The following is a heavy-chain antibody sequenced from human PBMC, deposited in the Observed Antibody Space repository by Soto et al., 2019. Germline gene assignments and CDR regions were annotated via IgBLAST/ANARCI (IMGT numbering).Heavy chain of an antibody. J-gene: IGHJ5*02. CDR1: GGTFSSYA. CDR2: IILIFGTA. Sequence: ASVKVSCKASGGTFSSYAISWVRQAPGQGLEWMGVIILIFGTANYAQKFQGRVTITADDSTSTAYMELSSLRSEDTAVFYCARVPNIAVAGIPINWFDPWGQGTLVTVSS. CDR3: ARVPNIAVAGIPINWFDP. D-gene: IGHD6-19*01. V-gene: IGHV1-69*13.